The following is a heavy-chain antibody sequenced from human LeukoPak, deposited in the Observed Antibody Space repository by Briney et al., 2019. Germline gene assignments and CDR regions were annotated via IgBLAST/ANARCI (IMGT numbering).Heavy chain of an antibody. CDR3: ARERRGTTVTSFDY. CDR1: GYTFTSYG. V-gene: IGHV1-69*05. D-gene: IGHD4-17*01. CDR2: IIPIFGTA. Sequence: ASVKVSCKASGYTFTSYGISWVRQAPGQGLEWMGGIIPIFGTANYAQKFQGRVTITTDESTSTAYMELSSLRSEDTAVYYCARERRGTTVTSFDYWGQGTLVTVSS. J-gene: IGHJ4*02.